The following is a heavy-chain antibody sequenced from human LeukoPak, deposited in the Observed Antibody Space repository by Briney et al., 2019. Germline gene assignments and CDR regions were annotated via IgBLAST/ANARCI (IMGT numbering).Heavy chain of an antibody. CDR2: IRYDGSNK. Sequence: GGSLRLSCAASGFTFSSYGMHWVRQAPGEGLEWVAFIRYDGSNKYYADSVKGRFTISRDNSKNTLYLQMNSLRAEDTAVYYCAKEAVSGWYGNWFDPWGQGTLVTVSS. CDR3: AKEAVSGWYGNWFDP. J-gene: IGHJ5*02. D-gene: IGHD6-19*01. CDR1: GFTFSSYG. V-gene: IGHV3-30*02.